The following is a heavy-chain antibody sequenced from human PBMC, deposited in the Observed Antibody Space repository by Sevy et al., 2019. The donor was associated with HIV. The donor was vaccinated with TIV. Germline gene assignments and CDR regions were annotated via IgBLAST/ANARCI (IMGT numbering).Heavy chain of an antibody. CDR1: GGSISSGGYY. CDR3: ARPLTMIGYYYGMDV. Sequence: SETLSLTCTVSGGSISSGGYYWSWIRQHPGKGLEWIGYIYYSGSTYYNPSLKSRVTISVDTSKNQFSLKLSSVTAADTAVYYCARPLTMIGYYYGMDVWGQGTTVTVSS. J-gene: IGHJ6*02. D-gene: IGHD3-22*01. CDR2: IYYSGST. V-gene: IGHV4-31*03.